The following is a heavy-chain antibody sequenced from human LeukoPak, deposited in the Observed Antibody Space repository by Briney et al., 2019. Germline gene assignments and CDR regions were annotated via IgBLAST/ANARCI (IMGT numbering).Heavy chain of an antibody. Sequence: GGALRLSCVASGFTFSTYAMTWVRQAPGKGLEWVSEISGSGGSTYYADSVKGRFTISRDNSKNTLYLQMNSLRAEDTAVYYCAKGGHGDYWGQGTPVTVSS. CDR3: AKGGHGDY. V-gene: IGHV3-23*01. D-gene: IGHD5-24*01. J-gene: IGHJ4*02. CDR2: ISGSGGST. CDR1: GFTFSTYA.